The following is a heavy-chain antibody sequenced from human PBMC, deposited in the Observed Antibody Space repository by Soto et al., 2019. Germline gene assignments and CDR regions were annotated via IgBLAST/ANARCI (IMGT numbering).Heavy chain of an antibody. J-gene: IGHJ4*02. CDR3: AKRPRALLTFDY. D-gene: IGHD1-26*01. CDR2: ISDSGGTS. CDR1: GFIFSNYV. V-gene: IGHV3-23*04. Sequence: EVQLVDSGGGLVQPGGCLRLSCAASGFIFSNYVMSGVRQAPGKGLEWVSSISDSGGTSDYADSVKGGFNIYRHNSKNTLYLQLNSLRAEDTAIYYCAKRPRALLTFDYWGQGTLVTVSS.